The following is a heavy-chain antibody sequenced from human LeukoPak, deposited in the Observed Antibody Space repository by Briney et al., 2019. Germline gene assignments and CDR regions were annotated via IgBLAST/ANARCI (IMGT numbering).Heavy chain of an antibody. V-gene: IGHV3-21*01. J-gene: IGHJ4*02. CDR1: GFTFSSYA. CDR3: ARASSSSLDY. D-gene: IGHD6-13*01. CDR2: ISSSSSYI. Sequence: GGSLRLSCAASGFTFSSYAMSWVRQAPGKGLEWVSSISSSSSYIYYADSVKGRFTISRDNAKNSLYLQMNSLRAEDTAVYYCARASSSSLDYWGQGTLVTVSS.